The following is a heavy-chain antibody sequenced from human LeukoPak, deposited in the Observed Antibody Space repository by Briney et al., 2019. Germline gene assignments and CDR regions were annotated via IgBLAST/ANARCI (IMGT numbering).Heavy chain of an antibody. Sequence: GASVKVSCKASGYTFTSYAMNWVRQAPGQGLEWMGWINTNTGNPTYAQGFTGRFVFSLDTSVSTAYLQISSLKAEDTAVYYCARAPSGSYSNDYFDYWGQGTLLTVSS. CDR2: INTNTGNP. J-gene: IGHJ4*02. CDR3: ARAPSGSYSNDYFDY. V-gene: IGHV7-4-1*02. D-gene: IGHD3-10*01. CDR1: GYTFTSYA.